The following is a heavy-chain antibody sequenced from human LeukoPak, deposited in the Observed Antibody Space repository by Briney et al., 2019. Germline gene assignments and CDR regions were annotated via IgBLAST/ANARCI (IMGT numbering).Heavy chain of an antibody. J-gene: IGHJ3*02. CDR3: AAVPNANAWYWDDAFNI. D-gene: IGHD2-8*02. CDR1: GFTFTTSA. V-gene: IGHV1-58*01. Sequence: ASVKVSCKASGFTFTTSAVQWVRQARGQRLEWIGRIVVGSGNTDHAQKFQGRLTITRDISTSTAYMELSSLTSDDTAVYYCAAVPNANAWYWDDAFNIWGQGTMVTVSS. CDR2: IVVGSGNT.